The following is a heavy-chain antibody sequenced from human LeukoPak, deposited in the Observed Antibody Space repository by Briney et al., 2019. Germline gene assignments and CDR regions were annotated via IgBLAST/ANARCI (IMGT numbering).Heavy chain of an antibody. Sequence: SETLSLTCTVSGGSISSYYWSWIRQPPGKGLEWIGYIYHSGSTYYNPSLKSRVTISVDRSKNQFSLKLSSVTAADTAVYYCARKGAKAAGTGFDYWGQGTLVTVSS. CDR2: IYHSGST. D-gene: IGHD6-13*01. CDR1: GGSISSYY. CDR3: ARKGAKAAGTGFDY. V-gene: IGHV4-59*12. J-gene: IGHJ4*02.